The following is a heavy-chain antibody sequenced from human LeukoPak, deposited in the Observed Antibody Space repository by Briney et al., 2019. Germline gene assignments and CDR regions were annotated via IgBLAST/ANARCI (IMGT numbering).Heavy chain of an antibody. CDR2: ISWNSGII. CDR1: GFTFDDYA. V-gene: IGHV3-9*01. Sequence: GESLRLSCAASGFTFDDYAMHWVRQAPGKGLEWVAGISWNSGIITLADSVKGRFAISRDNAKNSPYLQMNSLGGEDTALYYCAKETMVREPFDYWGQGTLVTVSA. CDR3: AKETMVREPFDY. J-gene: IGHJ4*02. D-gene: IGHD3-10*01.